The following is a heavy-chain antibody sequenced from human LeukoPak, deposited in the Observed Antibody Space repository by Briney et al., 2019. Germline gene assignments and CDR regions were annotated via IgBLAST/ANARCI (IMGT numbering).Heavy chain of an antibody. CDR1: GFTFSSYG. CDR2: ISGSGGST. CDR3: AKPLSGVRGVIIRY. V-gene: IGHV3-23*01. D-gene: IGHD3-10*01. Sequence: GGSLRLSCAASGFTFSSYGMSWVRQAPGKGLEWVSAISGSGGSTYYADSVKGRFTISRDNSKNTLYLQMNSLRAEDTAVYYCAKPLSGVRGVIIRYWGQGTLVTVSS. J-gene: IGHJ4*02.